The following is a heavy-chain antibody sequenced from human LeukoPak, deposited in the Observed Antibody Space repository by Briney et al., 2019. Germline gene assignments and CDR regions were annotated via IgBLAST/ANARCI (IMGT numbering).Heavy chain of an antibody. V-gene: IGHV1-18*01. CDR3: ARGDIVVVPAQNWFDP. D-gene: IGHD2-2*01. Sequence: GASVKVSCKASGYTFTSYGISWVRQAPGQGLEWMGWISAYNGNTNYAQKLQGRVTMTTGTSTSTAYMELRSLRSDDTAVYYCARGDIVVVPAQNWFDPWGQGTLVTVSS. CDR2: ISAYNGNT. J-gene: IGHJ5*02. CDR1: GYTFTSYG.